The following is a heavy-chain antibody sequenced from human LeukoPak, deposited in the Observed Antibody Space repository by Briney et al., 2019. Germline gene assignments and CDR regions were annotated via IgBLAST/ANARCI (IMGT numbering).Heavy chain of an antibody. D-gene: IGHD4-17*01. J-gene: IGHJ5*02. V-gene: IGHV3-66*01. CDR2: IYRGGST. Sequence: GGSLRLSCAASGFTVSSNYMIWVRQAPGKGLEWVSVIYRGGSTYYADSVKGRFTISRDNSKNTLYLQMNGLRAEDTAVYYCARDGDYGEGFDPWGQGTLVTVSS. CDR3: ARDGDYGEGFDP. CDR1: GFTVSSNY.